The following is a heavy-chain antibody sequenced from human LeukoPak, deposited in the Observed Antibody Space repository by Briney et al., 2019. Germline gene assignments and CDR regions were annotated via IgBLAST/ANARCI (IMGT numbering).Heavy chain of an antibody. D-gene: IGHD3-10*01. CDR3: ARELLWFGGNYFDY. CDR1: GFTFSSYA. V-gene: IGHV3-23*01. J-gene: IGHJ4*02. CDR2: ISGSGGST. Sequence: QTGGSLRLSCAASGFTFSSYAMSWVRQAPGKGLEWVSAISGSGGSTYYADSVKGRFTISRDNSKNTLYLQMGSLRAEDMAVYYCARELLWFGGNYFDYWGQGTLVTVSS.